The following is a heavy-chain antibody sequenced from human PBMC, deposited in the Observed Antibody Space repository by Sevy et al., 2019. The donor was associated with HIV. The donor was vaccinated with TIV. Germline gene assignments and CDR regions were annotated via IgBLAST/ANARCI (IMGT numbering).Heavy chain of an antibody. Sequence: GGSLRLSCTASGFTFSNFGIHWVRQAPGKGLQWVALMWYDGNNKYYADSVKGRFTISRDSSKNTVYRQMNNLRAEDMAMYYCARGPSLIVAGAAGYLDYWGQGTLVTVSS. CDR3: ARGPSLIVAGAAGYLDY. J-gene: IGHJ4*02. CDR1: GFTFSNFG. D-gene: IGHD2-21*01. CDR2: MWYDGNNK. V-gene: IGHV3-33*01.